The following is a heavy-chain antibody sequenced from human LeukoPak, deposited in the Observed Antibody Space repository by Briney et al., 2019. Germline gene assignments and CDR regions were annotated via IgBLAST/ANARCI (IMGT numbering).Heavy chain of an antibody. CDR1: GFTFSSYA. J-gene: IGHJ5*02. Sequence: PGGSLRLSCAVSGFTFSSYAMSCVRQAPGKGLEWVSAISGSGGTTYYADSVKGRFTISRDNSKNTLYLQMNSLRAEDTAVYYCAKDRTPTTVKGDWFDPWGPGTLVTVSS. D-gene: IGHD4-11*01. CDR2: ISGSGGTT. CDR3: AKDRTPTTVKGDWFDP. V-gene: IGHV3-23*01.